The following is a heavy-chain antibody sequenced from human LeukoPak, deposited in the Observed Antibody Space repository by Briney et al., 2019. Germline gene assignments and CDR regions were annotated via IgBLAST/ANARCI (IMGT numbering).Heavy chain of an antibody. Sequence: SETLSLTCTVSGGSISSGGYSWSWIRQPPGKGLEWIGYIYHSGSTYYNPSLKSRVTISVDRSKNQFSLKLSSVTAADTAVYYCARGGSSGYYFDYWGQGTLVTVSS. D-gene: IGHD2-15*01. CDR3: ARGGSSGYYFDY. CDR1: GGSISSGGYS. CDR2: IYHSGST. V-gene: IGHV4-30-2*01. J-gene: IGHJ4*02.